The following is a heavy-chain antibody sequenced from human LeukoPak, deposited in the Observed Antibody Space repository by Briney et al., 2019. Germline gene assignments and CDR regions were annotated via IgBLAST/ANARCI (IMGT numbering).Heavy chain of an antibody. D-gene: IGHD3-22*01. CDR3: ARGGDYYDSSGRGFDY. CDR1: GGSISSGSYY. J-gene: IGHJ4*02. CDR2: IYTSGST. Sequence: SETLSLTCTVSGGSISSGSYYWSWIRQPAGKGLEWIGRIYTSGSTSYNPSLKSRVTISVDTSKNQFSLKLSSVTAADTAVYYCARGGDYYDSSGRGFDYWGQGTLVTVSS. V-gene: IGHV4-61*02.